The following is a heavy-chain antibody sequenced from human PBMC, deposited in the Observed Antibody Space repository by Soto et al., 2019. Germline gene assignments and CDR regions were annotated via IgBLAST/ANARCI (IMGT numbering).Heavy chain of an antibody. J-gene: IGHJ4*02. CDR1: GGSISSYS. Sequence: SETLSLTCTVSGGSISSYSWSWIRQPPGKGLEWIGYIYYSGSTNYNPSLKSRVTISVDTSKNQFSLKLSSVTAADTAVYYCARMGRGYSGYDRVDYWGQGTLVT. CDR3: ARMGRGYSGYDRVDY. D-gene: IGHD5-12*01. V-gene: IGHV4-59*01. CDR2: IYYSGST.